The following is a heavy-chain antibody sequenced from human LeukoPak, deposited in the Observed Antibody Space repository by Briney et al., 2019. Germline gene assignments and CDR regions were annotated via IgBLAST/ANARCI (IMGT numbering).Heavy chain of an antibody. CDR2: INHSGST. Sequence: PSGTLSLTCAVYGGSFSGYYWSWIRQPPGKGLEWIGEINHSGSTNYNPSLKSRVTISVDTSKNQFSLKLSSVTAADTAVYYCARGQYYYGSGSHWFDPWGQGTLVTVSS. J-gene: IGHJ5*02. CDR3: ARGQYYYGSGSHWFDP. CDR1: GGSFSGYY. V-gene: IGHV4-34*01. D-gene: IGHD3-10*01.